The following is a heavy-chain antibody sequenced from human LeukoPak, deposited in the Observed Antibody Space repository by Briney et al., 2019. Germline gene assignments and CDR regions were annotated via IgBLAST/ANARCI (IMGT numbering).Heavy chain of an antibody. Sequence: SETLSLTCAVYGGSFSSYYWSWIRQPPGKGLEWIGEIYHSGDTNYNPSLKSRVTISIDTSKKQFSLKLSSVTAADAAVYYCARGRLARGHYFDYWGQGTLVTVSS. CDR2: IYHSGDT. V-gene: IGHV4-34*01. CDR3: ARGRLARGHYFDY. CDR1: GGSFSSYY. J-gene: IGHJ4*02. D-gene: IGHD3-10*01.